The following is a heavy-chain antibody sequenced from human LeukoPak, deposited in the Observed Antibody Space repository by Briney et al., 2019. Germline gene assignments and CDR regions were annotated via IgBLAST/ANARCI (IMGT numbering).Heavy chain of an antibody. D-gene: IGHD5-24*01. J-gene: IGHJ3*02. Sequence: GSSVKVSFKASGGTFSSYAISWVRQALGQGLEWMGGIIPILGTANYAQKFQGRVTITTDESTGTAYMALSSLRSEDTAVYYCARKRGDGYSDDAFDIWGQGTVVTVSS. CDR2: IIPILGTA. V-gene: IGHV1-69*05. CDR1: GGTFSSYA. CDR3: ARKRGDGYSDDAFDI.